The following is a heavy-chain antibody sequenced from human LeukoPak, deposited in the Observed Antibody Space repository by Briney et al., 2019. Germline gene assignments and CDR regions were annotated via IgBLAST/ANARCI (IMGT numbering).Heavy chain of an antibody. CDR2: ISSSGSTI. V-gene: IGHV3-11*04. D-gene: IGHD5-18*01. J-gene: IGHJ4*02. CDR3: ARDSSYGRFDY. Sequence: GGSLRLSCAASGFTFSDYYMSWIHQAPGKGLEWVSYISSSGSTIYYADSVKGRFTISRDNAKNSLYLQMNSLRAEDTAVYYCARDSSYGRFDYWGQGTLVTVSS. CDR1: GFTFSDYY.